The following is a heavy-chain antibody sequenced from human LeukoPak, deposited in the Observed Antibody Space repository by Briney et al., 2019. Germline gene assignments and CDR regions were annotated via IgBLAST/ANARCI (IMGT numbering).Heavy chain of an antibody. Sequence: GRSLRLSCAASGFTFSSYGMSWVRQAPGKGLEWVSAITATSSSTHDADSVQGRFTISRDNSKNTLYLQMNSLRPEDTAIYYCATPVPHGSDPSLYYYYMDVWGKGTTVTISS. V-gene: IGHV3-23*01. D-gene: IGHD3-10*01. CDR2: ITATSSST. CDR1: GFTFSSYG. J-gene: IGHJ6*03. CDR3: ATPVPHGSDPSLYYYYMDV.